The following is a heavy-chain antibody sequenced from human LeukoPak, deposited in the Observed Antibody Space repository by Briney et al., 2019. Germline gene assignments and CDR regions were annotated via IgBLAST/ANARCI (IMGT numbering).Heavy chain of an antibody. J-gene: IGHJ5*02. CDR3: AAARYYYDSSYWFDP. CDR2: IVVGSGNT. D-gene: IGHD3-22*01. CDR1: GFTFTSSA. Sequence: SVKVSCKASGFTFTSSAMQWVRQARGQRLEWIGWIVVGSGNTNYAQKFQERVTITRDMSTSTAYMELGSLRSEDTAVYYCAAARYYYDSSYWFDPWGQGTLVTVSS. V-gene: IGHV1-58*02.